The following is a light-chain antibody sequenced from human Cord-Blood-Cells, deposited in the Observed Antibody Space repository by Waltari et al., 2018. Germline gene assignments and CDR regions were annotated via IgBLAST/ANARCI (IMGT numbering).Light chain of an antibody. Sequence: DIQLTQSPSSLSASVGDRVTITCRASQSISSYLNWYQQKPGKAPKLLIYAASSLQSGVPSRFSGSGSETDFAHTISSRQPGDFATYFCQRSYRTPQRTFGGGTKVEMK. J-gene: IGKJ4*02. CDR1: QSISSY. CDR2: AAS. CDR3: QRSYRTPQRT. V-gene: IGKV1-39*01.